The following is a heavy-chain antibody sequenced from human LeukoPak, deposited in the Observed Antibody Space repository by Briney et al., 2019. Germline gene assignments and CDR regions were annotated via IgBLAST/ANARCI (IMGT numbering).Heavy chain of an antibody. Sequence: PGGSLRLSCAASGFTFSDYYMSWIRQAPGKGLEWVSYISSSGSTIYYAGSVKGRFTISRDNAKNSLYLQMNSLRAEDTAVYYCARNYYDSSGYCHFDYWGQGTLVTVSS. CDR1: GFTFSDYY. J-gene: IGHJ4*02. V-gene: IGHV3-11*04. D-gene: IGHD3-22*01. CDR3: ARNYYDSSGYCHFDY. CDR2: ISSSGSTI.